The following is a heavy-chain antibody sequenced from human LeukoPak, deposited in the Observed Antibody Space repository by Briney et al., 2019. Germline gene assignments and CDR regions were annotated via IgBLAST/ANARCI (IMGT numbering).Heavy chain of an antibody. D-gene: IGHD3/OR15-3a*01. V-gene: IGHV4-34*01. Sequence: SETLSLTCAVYGESFSGYYWSWIRQPPGKGLEWIGEINHSGSTNYNPSLKSRVTISVDTSKNQFSLKLSSVTAADTAVYYCASRGTGVTFDYWGQGTLVTVSS. CDR3: ASRGTGVTFDY. J-gene: IGHJ4*02. CDR2: INHSGST. CDR1: GESFSGYY.